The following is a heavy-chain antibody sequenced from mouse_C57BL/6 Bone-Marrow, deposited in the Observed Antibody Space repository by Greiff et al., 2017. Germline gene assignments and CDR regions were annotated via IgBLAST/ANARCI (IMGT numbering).Heavy chain of an antibody. Sequence: QVQLQQSGAELVMPGASVKLSCKASGYTFTSYWMPWVKQRPGQGLEWIGEIDPSDSYTNYNQKFKGKSTLTVDKSSSTAYMQLSSLTSEDSAVYYGARDYGSSYYWYLDVWGTGTTVTVSS. J-gene: IGHJ1*03. CDR3: ARDYGSSYYWYLDV. D-gene: IGHD1-1*01. V-gene: IGHV1-69*01. CDR1: GYTFTSYW. CDR2: IDPSDSYT.